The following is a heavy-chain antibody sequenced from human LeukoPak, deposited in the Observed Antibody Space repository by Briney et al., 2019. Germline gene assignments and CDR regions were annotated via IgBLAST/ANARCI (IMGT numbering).Heavy chain of an antibody. D-gene: IGHD5-18*01. Sequence: SETLSLTCTVSGVSISSSNSYWGWIRQPPGKGLEWIGSIYYSGNTYYNPSLKSRVTISVDTSKNQFSLKLSSVTAADTAMYYCARVTASYGYGYWYFDLWGRGTLVTVSS. CDR3: ARVTASYGYGYWYFDL. V-gene: IGHV4-39*07. CDR1: GVSISSSNSY. CDR2: IYYSGNT. J-gene: IGHJ2*01.